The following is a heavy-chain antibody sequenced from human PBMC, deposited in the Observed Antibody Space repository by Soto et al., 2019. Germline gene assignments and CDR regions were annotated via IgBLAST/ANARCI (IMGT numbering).Heavy chain of an antibody. CDR3: ARASPEDIVLVPAALCYFDY. CDR2: IYYSGST. CDR1: GGSISSGGYY. D-gene: IGHD2-2*01. V-gene: IGHV4-31*03. Sequence: QVQLQESGPGLVKPSQTLSLTCTVSGGSISSGGYYWSWIRQHPGKGLEWIGYIYYSGSTYYNPSLKSRVTISVDTSKNQFSLKLSSVTAADTAVYYCARASPEDIVLVPAALCYFDYWCQGTLVTVSS. J-gene: IGHJ4*02.